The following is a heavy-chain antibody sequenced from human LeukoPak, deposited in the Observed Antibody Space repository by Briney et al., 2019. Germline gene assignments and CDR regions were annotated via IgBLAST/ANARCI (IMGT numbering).Heavy chain of an antibody. J-gene: IGHJ4*02. Sequence: PGRSPRLSCAASGFTFDDYAMHWVRQAPGKGLEWVSGISWNSGSIGYADSVKGRFTISRDNAKNSLYLQMNSLRAEDTALYYCANVVYWGQGTLVTVSS. CDR2: ISWNSGSI. D-gene: IGHD2-21*01. CDR1: GFTFDDYA. CDR3: ANVVY. V-gene: IGHV3-9*01.